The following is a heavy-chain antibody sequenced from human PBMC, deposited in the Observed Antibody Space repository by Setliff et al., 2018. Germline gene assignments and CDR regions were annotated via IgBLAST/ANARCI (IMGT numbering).Heavy chain of an antibody. V-gene: IGHV3-7*01. CDR2: IKQDGSEK. Sequence: GGSLRLSCAASGFTFSDYYMSWVRQAPGKGLEWVANIKQDGSEKYYVDSVKGRFTISRDNAKNSLYRQMNSLRAEDTAVYYCARDASDYYESSGYSYYYYYGMDVWGQGTTVTVSS. CDR3: ARDASDYYESSGYSYYYYYGMDV. J-gene: IGHJ6*02. CDR1: GFTFSDYY. D-gene: IGHD3-22*01.